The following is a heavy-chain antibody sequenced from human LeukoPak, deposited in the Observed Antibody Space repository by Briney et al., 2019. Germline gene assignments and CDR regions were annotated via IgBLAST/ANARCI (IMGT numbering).Heavy chain of an antibody. J-gene: IGHJ3*02. CDR2: ISSSSSYI. V-gene: IGHV3-21*01. CDR1: GLPLSSYS. Sequence: GGPLRLSCGASGLPLSSYSMNWVGRAPGKGLEGVSSISSSSSYIYYADSVKGRFTISRDNAKYSLYLQMNSLRAEDTAVYYCARGAAAAHAFDIWGQGTMATVSS. D-gene: IGHD6-13*01. CDR3: ARGAAAAHAFDI.